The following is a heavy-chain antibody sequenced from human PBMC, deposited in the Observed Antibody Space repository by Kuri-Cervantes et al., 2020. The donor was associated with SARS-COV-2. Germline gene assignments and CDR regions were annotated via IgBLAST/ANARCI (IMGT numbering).Heavy chain of an antibody. CDR1: GGTFSSYA. D-gene: IGHD2-2*01. Sequence: SVKVSCKASGGTFSSYAISWVRQAPGQGLEWMGGIIPIFGTANYAQKFQGRVTITTDESTDTAYMELSSLRSADTAVYYCAGVGYCSSTSCYAFDYWGQGTLVTVSS. J-gene: IGHJ4*02. CDR2: IIPIFGTA. CDR3: AGVGYCSSTSCYAFDY. V-gene: IGHV1-69*05.